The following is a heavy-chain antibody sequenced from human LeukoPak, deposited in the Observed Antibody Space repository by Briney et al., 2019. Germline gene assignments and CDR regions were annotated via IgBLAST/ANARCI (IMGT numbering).Heavy chain of an antibody. CDR3: AKDLTTSTVSVGRGAFDI. CDR2: INSDGST. J-gene: IGHJ3*02. CDR1: GFSFSSTW. V-gene: IGHV3-74*01. D-gene: IGHD4-17*01. Sequence: GGSLRLSCAASGFSFSSTWMHWVRQVPGKGLVWVSRINSDGSTIYADSVKGRFTISRDNTKNTLYLQMNSLRADDTAVYYCAKDLTTSTVSVGRGAFDIWGQGTMVTVSS.